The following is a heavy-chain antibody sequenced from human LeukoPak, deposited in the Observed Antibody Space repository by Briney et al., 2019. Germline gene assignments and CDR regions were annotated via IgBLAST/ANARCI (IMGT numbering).Heavy chain of an antibody. CDR1: GFTFSSYG. Sequence: GGALRLSCAGSGFTFSSYGMPWVRQAPGKGLEWVAVISYDGSNKYYADSVKGRFTISRDNSKNTLYLQMSSLRAEDTAVYYCAKGGLLWFGELCPDYWGQGTLVTVSS. V-gene: IGHV3-30*18. CDR3: AKGGLLWFGELCPDY. CDR2: ISYDGSNK. J-gene: IGHJ4*02. D-gene: IGHD3-10*01.